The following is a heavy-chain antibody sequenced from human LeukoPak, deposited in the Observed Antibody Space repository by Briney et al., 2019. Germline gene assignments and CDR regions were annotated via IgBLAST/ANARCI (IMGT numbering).Heavy chain of an antibody. J-gene: IGHJ5*02. V-gene: IGHV3-30*18. Sequence: PGRSLRLSCAASGFTFSDYGIHWVRQAPGKGLEWVAVISYDGVYKYYGDSVKGRFTISRDNSNNTVYLQMNTLRAEDTALYYCAKDRGGCTGGACYRGIDPWGQGTLVTVSS. CDR2: ISYDGVYK. CDR3: AKDRGGCTGGACYRGIDP. D-gene: IGHD2-8*02. CDR1: GFTFSDYG.